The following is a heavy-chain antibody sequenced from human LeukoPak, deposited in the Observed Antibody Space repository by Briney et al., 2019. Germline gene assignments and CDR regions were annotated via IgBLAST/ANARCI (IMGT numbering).Heavy chain of an antibody. CDR1: GCRFPNYW. D-gene: IGHD3-22*01. CDR3: ARWSSDSRGYYYFLEF. Sequence: GEALKISFEGSGCRFPNYWIGWGRPMPGKGVGGMAIIYPADSDTRYSPSFQGPVTISADKSISTAYLQWSSLKASDTAMYYCARWSSDSRGYYYFLEFWGQGTLVTVSS. J-gene: IGHJ4*02. CDR2: IYPADSDT. V-gene: IGHV5-51*01.